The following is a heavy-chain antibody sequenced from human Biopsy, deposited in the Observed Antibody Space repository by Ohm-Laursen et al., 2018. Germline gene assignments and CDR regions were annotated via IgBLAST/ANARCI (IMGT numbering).Heavy chain of an antibody. CDR2: INHSGRT. Sequence: SETLSLTCTVSGASIDSYYWSWIRQPPGKGLEWIGQINHSGRTNYNPSLKSRVTISVDTSKNQFSLRLNSVTAADTAVYYCARATNSTGWPYYYFYGMDVWGQGTTVTVSS. CDR1: GASIDSYY. CDR3: ARATNSTGWPYYYFYGMDV. D-gene: IGHD2/OR15-2a*01. J-gene: IGHJ6*02. V-gene: IGHV4-59*01.